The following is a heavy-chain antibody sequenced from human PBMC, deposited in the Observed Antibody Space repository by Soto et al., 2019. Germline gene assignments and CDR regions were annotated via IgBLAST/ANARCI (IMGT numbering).Heavy chain of an antibody. J-gene: IGHJ5*02. D-gene: IGHD2-15*01. CDR1: GGSISSSSYY. V-gene: IGHV4-39*01. CDR3: ARHASGVVVAATLFDP. Sequence: SETLSLTCTVSGGSISSSSYYWGWIRQPPGKGLEWIGSIYYSGSTYYNPSLKSRVTISVDTSKNQFSLKLSSVTAADTAVYYCARHASGVVVAATLFDPWGQGTLVTVSS. CDR2: IYYSGST.